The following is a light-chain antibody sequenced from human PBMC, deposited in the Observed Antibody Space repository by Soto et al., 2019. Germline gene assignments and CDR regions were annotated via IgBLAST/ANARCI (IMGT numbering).Light chain of an antibody. CDR2: SAS. V-gene: IGKV3-15*01. Sequence: EIVMTQSPATLSMSPWERATLSCRASQSVSSSLAWYQQNPGQAPRLLIYSASTRATGIPARFSGSGSGTEFTLTISSLQSEDFAVYYCQQYNDWPLTFGGGTKVDIK. CDR1: QSVSSS. CDR3: QQYNDWPLT. J-gene: IGKJ4*01.